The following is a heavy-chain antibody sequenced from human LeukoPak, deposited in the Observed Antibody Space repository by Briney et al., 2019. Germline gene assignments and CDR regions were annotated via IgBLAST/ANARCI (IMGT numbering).Heavy chain of an antibody. J-gene: IGHJ6*02. CDR1: GGSISSYY. D-gene: IGHD2-2*02. CDR2: MYYSGST. CDR3: ARWDCSSTSCYTDYYGMDV. V-gene: IGHV4-59*08. Sequence: SETLSLTCTVSGGSISSYYWSLIRQPPGKGLEWIGYMYYSGSTNYNPSLKSRVTISVDTSKNQFSLKLSSVTAADTAVYYCARWDCSSTSCYTDYYGMDVWGQGTTVTVSS.